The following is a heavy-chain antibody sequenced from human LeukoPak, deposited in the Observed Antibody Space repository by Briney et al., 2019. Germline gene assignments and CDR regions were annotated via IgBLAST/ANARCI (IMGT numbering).Heavy chain of an antibody. J-gene: IGHJ4*02. V-gene: IGHV3-21*01. Sequence: GGSLRLSCAASGFTFSSYAMSWVRQAPGKGLEWVSSISSSSSYIYYADSVRGRFTISRDNAKNSLYLQMNSLRAEDTAVYYCVRGVNSPFDYWGQGTLVTVSS. CDR1: GFTFSSYA. D-gene: IGHD3-10*01. CDR2: ISSSSSYI. CDR3: VRGVNSPFDY.